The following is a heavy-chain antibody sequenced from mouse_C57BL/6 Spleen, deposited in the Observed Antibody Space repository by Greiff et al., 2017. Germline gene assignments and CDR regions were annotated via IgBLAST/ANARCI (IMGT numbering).Heavy chain of an antibody. CDR2: INPNYGTT. D-gene: IGHD1-1*01. CDR3: ASYDYYGSTWFAY. J-gene: IGHJ3*01. Sequence: VQLKESGPELVKPGASVKISCKASGYSFTDYNMTWVKQSNGKSLEWIGVINPNYGTTSYNQKFKGKATLTVDQSSSTAYMQLNSLTSEDSAVYYCASYDYYGSTWFAYWGQGTLVTVSA. CDR1: GYSFTDYN. V-gene: IGHV1-39*01.